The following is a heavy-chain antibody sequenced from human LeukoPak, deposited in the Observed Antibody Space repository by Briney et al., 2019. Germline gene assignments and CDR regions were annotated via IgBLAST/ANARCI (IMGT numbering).Heavy chain of an antibody. Sequence: SETLSLTCAVYGGSFSGYYWSWIRQPPGKGLEWIGEINHSGSTNYNPSLKSRVTISVDTSKNQFSLKLSSVTAADTAVYYCARGRDSSGYYYGSWRRYFDYWGQGTLVTVSS. V-gene: IGHV4-34*01. J-gene: IGHJ4*02. D-gene: IGHD3-22*01. CDR1: GGSFSGYY. CDR2: INHSGST. CDR3: ARGRDSSGYYYGSWRRYFDY.